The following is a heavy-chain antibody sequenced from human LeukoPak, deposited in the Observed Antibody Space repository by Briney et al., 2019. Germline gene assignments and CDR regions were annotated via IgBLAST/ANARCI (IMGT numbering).Heavy chain of an antibody. CDR1: GFTFSSYS. J-gene: IGHJ4*02. CDR3: ARLGYSSPPP. CDR2: IFHSGTT. V-gene: IGHV4-34*12. D-gene: IGHD3-22*01. Sequence: PGGSLRLSCAASGFTFSSYSMNWVRQPPGKGLEWIGRIFHSGTTDYKTSLKGRVTISVDKSKNQFSPKLTSVTAADTAVYYCARLGYSSPPPWGQGTLVTVSS.